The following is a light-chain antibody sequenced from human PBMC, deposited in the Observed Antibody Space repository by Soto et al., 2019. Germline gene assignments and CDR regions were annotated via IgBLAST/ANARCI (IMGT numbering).Light chain of an antibody. CDR3: AAWDDSLNGHV. Sequence: QAVVTQPPSASGTPGQRVTISCSGSSSNIGSNTVNWYQQLPGTAPKLLIYSNNQRSSGVPDRFSGSKSGTSASLAISGLQSEDEADYYCAAWDDSLNGHVFGTGTKVTVL. CDR2: SNN. J-gene: IGLJ1*01. CDR1: SSNIGSNT. V-gene: IGLV1-44*01.